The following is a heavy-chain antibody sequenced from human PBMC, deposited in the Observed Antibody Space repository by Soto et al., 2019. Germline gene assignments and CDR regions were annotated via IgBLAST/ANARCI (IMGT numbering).Heavy chain of an antibody. CDR3: ARQGGVTFGGVIVEDY. J-gene: IGHJ4*02. CDR2: IYYSGST. V-gene: IGHV4-30-4*01. D-gene: IGHD3-16*02. CDR1: GGSISSGDYY. Sequence: QVQLQESGPGLVKPSQTLSLTCTVSGGSISSGDYYWSWIRQPPGKGLEWIGYIYYSGSTYYNPSLKSRVTISVDTSKNQFSLKLSSVTAADTAVYSCARQGGVTFGGVIVEDYWGQGTLVTVSS.